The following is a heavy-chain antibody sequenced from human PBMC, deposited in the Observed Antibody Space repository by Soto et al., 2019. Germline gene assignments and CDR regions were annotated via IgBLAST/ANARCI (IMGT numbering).Heavy chain of an antibody. Sequence: GGSLRLSCAASGFTFNTYWMHWVRLVPGKGLVWVSGINSDGSSTTYADSVKGRFTISRDNAKNTLYLQMNSLRAEDTALYYCAKDRDSSGWYIYDYWGQGTLVTVSS. CDR2: INSDGSST. J-gene: IGHJ4*02. V-gene: IGHV3-74*01. CDR1: GFTFNTYW. D-gene: IGHD6-19*01. CDR3: AKDRDSSGWYIYDY.